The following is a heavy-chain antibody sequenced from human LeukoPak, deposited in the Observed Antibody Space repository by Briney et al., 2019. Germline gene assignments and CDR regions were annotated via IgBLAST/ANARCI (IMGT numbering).Heavy chain of an antibody. D-gene: IGHD3-22*01. Sequence: ASVKVSCKASGYTFTSYGISWVRPAPGQGLEWMGWISAYNGNTNYAQKLQGRVTMTTDTSTSTAYMELRSLRSDDTAVYYCARGTGYYYDSSGYEYWGQGTLVTVSS. V-gene: IGHV1-18*01. CDR2: ISAYNGNT. CDR3: ARGTGYYYDSSGYEY. CDR1: GYTFTSYG. J-gene: IGHJ4*02.